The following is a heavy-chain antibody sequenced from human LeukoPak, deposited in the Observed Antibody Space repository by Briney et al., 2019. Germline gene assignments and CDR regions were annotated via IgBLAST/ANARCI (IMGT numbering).Heavy chain of an antibody. CDR1: GFTFSNHW. V-gene: IGHV3-74*01. CDR2: INGDGSST. Sequence: GLSLRLSCAASGFTFSNHWLHWVRQAPGKGLVWVSRINGDGSSTIYADSVKGRFTISRDNAKSRVYLQMNSLRAEDTAVYYCARTGSGGDLDIWGQGTMVTVSS. J-gene: IGHJ3*02. CDR3: ARTGSGGDLDI. D-gene: IGHD2-15*01.